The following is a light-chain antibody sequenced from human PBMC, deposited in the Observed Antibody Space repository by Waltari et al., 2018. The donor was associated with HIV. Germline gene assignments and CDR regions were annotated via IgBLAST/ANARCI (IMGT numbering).Light chain of an antibody. CDR2: RDS. J-gene: IGLJ2*01. Sequence: SCELTQSLSVSVALGPTARITCGAKNCGSKGVHWNQQRPGQAPLLVIYRDSKRPSGIPERFSGSNSGNTATLTISRAQAGDEADYYCQVWDSSTTKVFGGGTKLTVL. CDR3: QVWDSSTTKV. CDR1: NCGSKG. V-gene: IGLV3-9*01.